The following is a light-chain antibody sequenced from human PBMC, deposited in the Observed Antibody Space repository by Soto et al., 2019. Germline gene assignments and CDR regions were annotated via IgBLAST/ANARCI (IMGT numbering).Light chain of an antibody. CDR1: NSDVGTYNY. CDR2: EVS. Sequence: QSALTQPASVSGSPGQSITISCTGTNSDVGTYNYVSWYQQHPGKAPKFVVYEVSDRPSGVSDRFSGSKSGNTASLTISGLQAEGEADYYCSSYTTSSTLVFGGGTKLTVL. CDR3: SSYTTSSTLV. J-gene: IGLJ2*01. V-gene: IGLV2-14*01.